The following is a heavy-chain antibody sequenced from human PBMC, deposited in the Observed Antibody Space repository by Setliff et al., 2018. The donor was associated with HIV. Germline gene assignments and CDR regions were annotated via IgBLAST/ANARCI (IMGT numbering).Heavy chain of an antibody. J-gene: IGHJ4*02. CDR1: GYSFTSYW. CDR2: IYPGDSDT. CDR3: ARHLIPGDPRYSSSWYY. D-gene: IGHD6-13*01. V-gene: IGHV5-51*01. Sequence: PGESLKISCKGSGYSFTSYWIGWVRQMPGKGLEWMGIIYPGDSDTRYSPSFQGQVPLSADKSISTACLQWSSLKASDTAMYYCARHLIPGDPRYSSSWYYWGQGTLVTVSS.